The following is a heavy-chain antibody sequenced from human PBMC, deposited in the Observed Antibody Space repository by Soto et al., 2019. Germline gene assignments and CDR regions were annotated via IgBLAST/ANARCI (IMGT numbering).Heavy chain of an antibody. D-gene: IGHD3-10*01. CDR1: GGSISSGDYY. CDR2: IYYSGST. CDR3: ARNYYGSGSYSYFDY. J-gene: IGHJ4*02. V-gene: IGHV4-30-4*01. Sequence: SETLSLTCTVSGGSISSGDYYWSWIRQPPGKGLEWIGYIYYSGSTYYNPSLKSRVTISVDTSKNQFSLKLSSVTAADTAVYYCARNYYGSGSYSYFDYWGQGTLVTVSS.